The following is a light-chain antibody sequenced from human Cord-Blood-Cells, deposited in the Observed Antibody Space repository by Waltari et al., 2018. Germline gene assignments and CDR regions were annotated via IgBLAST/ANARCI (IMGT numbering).Light chain of an antibody. V-gene: IGLV2-23*03. J-gene: IGLJ3*02. CDR2: VGS. Sequence: QSALTQPAYVSGSPGQSITISCTGTSSDVGRFNLVSWYQQHPGKAPKLMIYVGSKLPSGVSNRFSGSKSGITASLTISGRQAYDEADYYCCSYSGISTFWVFGGGTKLTVL. CDR1: SSDVGRFNL. CDR3: CSYSGISTFWV.